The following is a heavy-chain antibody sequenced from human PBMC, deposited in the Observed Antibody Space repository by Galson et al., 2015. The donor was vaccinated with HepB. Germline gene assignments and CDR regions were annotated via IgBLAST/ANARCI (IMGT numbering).Heavy chain of an antibody. Sequence: SVKVSCKASGYTFTSYYMHWVRQAPGQGLEWMGIINPSGGSTSYAQKFQGRVTMTRDTSTSTVYMELSSLGSEDTAVYYCARDFRGAVPAAIGVGRFDPWGQGTLVTVSS. CDR2: INPSGGST. J-gene: IGHJ5*02. D-gene: IGHD2-2*02. CDR3: ARDFRGAVPAAIGVGRFDP. V-gene: IGHV1-46*01. CDR1: GYTFTSYY.